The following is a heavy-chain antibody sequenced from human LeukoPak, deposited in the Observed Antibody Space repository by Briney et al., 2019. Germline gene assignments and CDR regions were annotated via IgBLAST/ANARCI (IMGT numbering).Heavy chain of an antibody. Sequence: PSETLSLTCTVSGFSISRGFYWGWIRQPPGKGLEWIGNIHYSGSTYYKPSLKSRVTISVDTSKNQFSLTLTSVTAADTAMYYCAREYIVVVPAANYYYYMDVWGKGTTVTISS. D-gene: IGHD2-2*01. V-gene: IGHV4-38-2*02. J-gene: IGHJ6*03. CDR2: IHYSGST. CDR1: GFSISRGFY. CDR3: AREYIVVVPAANYYYYMDV.